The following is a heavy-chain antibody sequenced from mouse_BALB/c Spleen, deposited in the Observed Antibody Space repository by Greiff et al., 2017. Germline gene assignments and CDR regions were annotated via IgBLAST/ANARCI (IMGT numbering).Heavy chain of an antibody. V-gene: IGHV3-1*02. CDR2: IHYSGST. CDR1: GYSITSGYS. D-gene: IGHD2-1*01. Sequence: EVQLQESGPDLVKPSQSLSLTCTVTGYSITSGYSWHWIRQFAGNKLEWMGYIHYSGSTNYNPSLKSRISITRDTSKNQFFLQLNSVTTEDTATYYCARGNYGSWFAYWGQGTLVTVSA. J-gene: IGHJ3*01. CDR3: ARGNYGSWFAY.